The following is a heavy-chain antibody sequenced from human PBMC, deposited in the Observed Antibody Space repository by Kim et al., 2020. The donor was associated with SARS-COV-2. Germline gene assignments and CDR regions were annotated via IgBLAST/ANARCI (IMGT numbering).Heavy chain of an antibody. CDR3: ARTRAVGVIVVVIQAFDY. CDR2: ISSSSSTI. Sequence: GGSLRLSCAASGFTFSSYSMNWVRQAPGKGLEWVSYISSSSSTIYYADSVKGRFTISRDNAKNSLYLQMNSLRDEDTAVYYCARTRAVGVIVVVIQAFDYWGQGTLVTVSS. D-gene: IGHD3-22*01. J-gene: IGHJ4*02. V-gene: IGHV3-48*02. CDR1: GFTFSSYS.